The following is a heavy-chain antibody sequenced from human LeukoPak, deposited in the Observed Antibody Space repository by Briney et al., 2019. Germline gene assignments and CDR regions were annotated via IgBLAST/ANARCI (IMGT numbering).Heavy chain of an antibody. V-gene: IGHV3-30-3*01. Sequence: GGSLRLSCAASGFTFSSYAMHWVRQAPGKGLEWVAVISYDGSNKYYADSVKGRFTISRDDSKNTLYLQMNSLRAEDTAVYYCARAPRNYDFWSGYPYYCYYYGMDVWGQGTTVTVSS. D-gene: IGHD3-3*01. CDR1: GFTFSSYA. CDR2: ISYDGSNK. J-gene: IGHJ6*02. CDR3: ARAPRNYDFWSGYPYYCYYYGMDV.